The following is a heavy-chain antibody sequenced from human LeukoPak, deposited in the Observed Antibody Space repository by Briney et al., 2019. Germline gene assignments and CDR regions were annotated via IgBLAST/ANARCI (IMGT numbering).Heavy chain of an antibody. Sequence: ASVKVSCKAFGGTFSSYAISWVRQAPGQGLEWMGGIIPIFGTANYAQKFQGRVTITADESTSTAYMELSSLRSEDTAVYYCAREDYSSSWYFSYYYYYYGMDVWGQGTTVTVSS. D-gene: IGHD6-13*01. CDR3: AREDYSSSWYFSYYYYYYGMDV. J-gene: IGHJ6*02. V-gene: IGHV1-69*01. CDR1: GGTFSSYA. CDR2: IIPIFGTA.